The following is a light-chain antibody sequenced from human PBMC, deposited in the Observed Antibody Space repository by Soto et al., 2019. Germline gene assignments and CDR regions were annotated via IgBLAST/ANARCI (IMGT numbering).Light chain of an antibody. CDR2: EVS. Sequence: QSALTQPASVSGSPGQSITISCTGSTSDVGAYNYVSWYKHHPGQAPQLMIYEVSNRPSGVSNRFSGSKSGNTASLTISGLQADDEGDYYCQAYDNSLGVFVLFGGGTKVTVL. J-gene: IGLJ3*02. V-gene: IGLV2-14*01. CDR3: QAYDNSLGVFVL. CDR1: TSDVGAYNY.